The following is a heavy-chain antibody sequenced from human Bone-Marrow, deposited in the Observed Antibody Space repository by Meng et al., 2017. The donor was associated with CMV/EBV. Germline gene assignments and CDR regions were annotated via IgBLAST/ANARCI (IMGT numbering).Heavy chain of an antibody. CDR1: GGSFSGYY. CDR2: INHSGSK. D-gene: IGHD2-15*01. Sequence: SETLSLTCALYGGSFSGYYWGWSRQPPGKGMEWIGEINHSGSKNYNPSLKSRVTIPVDTPKNQFSLKLSSVTAADTAVYYCARAMESGGNFDYNYSGMDVWGQGTTVTVSS. CDR3: ARAMESGGNFDYNYSGMDV. J-gene: IGHJ6*02. V-gene: IGHV4-34*01.